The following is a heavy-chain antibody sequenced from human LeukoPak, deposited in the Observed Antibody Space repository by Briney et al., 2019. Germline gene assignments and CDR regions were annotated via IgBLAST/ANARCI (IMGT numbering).Heavy chain of an antibody. V-gene: IGHV3-30-3*01. J-gene: IGHJ4*02. CDR1: GFTFTSYA. Sequence: GRSLRLSCAASGFTFTSYAIHWVRQAPGKGLEWVALISYDGSNKYYADSVKGRFIISRDNSENTLSLQMNSPRAEDTAVYYCAKDRSYYDSGGYRNFDYWGQGTLVTVSS. D-gene: IGHD3-22*01. CDR2: ISYDGSNK. CDR3: AKDRSYYDSGGYRNFDY.